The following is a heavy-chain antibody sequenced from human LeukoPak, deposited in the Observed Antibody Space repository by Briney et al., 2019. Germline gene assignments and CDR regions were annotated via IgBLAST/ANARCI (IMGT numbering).Heavy chain of an antibody. CDR1: GDSVRSYY. CDR3: VRDRRYGSGWSEDGLDF. J-gene: IGHJ6*02. Sequence: SETLSLTCTVSGDSVRSYYWSWIRQLPGQGMEWRGHTNDRGSNNYNPSLQGRVTISIDTSKNQFSLRVNSVTAADTAIYYWVRDRRYGSGWSEDGLDFWGQGTTVTVSS. D-gene: IGHD6-13*01. V-gene: IGHV4-59*02. CDR2: TNDRGSN.